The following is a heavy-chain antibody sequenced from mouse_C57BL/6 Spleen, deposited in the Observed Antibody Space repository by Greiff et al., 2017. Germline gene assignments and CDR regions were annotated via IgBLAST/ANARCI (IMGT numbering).Heavy chain of an antibody. D-gene: IGHD2-1*01. CDR1: GYTFTDYY. CDR2: INPNNGGT. V-gene: IGHV1-26*01. Sequence: VQLQQSGPELVKPGASVKISCKASGYTFTDYYMNWVKQSHGKSLEWIGDINPNNGGTSYNQKFKGKATLTVDKSSSTAYMELRSLTSEDSAVYYCARSIYYGFAYWGQGTLVTVSA. J-gene: IGHJ3*01. CDR3: ARSIYYGFAY.